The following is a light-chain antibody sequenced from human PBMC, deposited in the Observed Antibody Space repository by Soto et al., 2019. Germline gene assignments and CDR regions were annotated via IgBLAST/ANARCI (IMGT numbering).Light chain of an antibody. Sequence: QSVLTQPPSVSGAPGESVTISCIGNSSNIGADYDVVWYQQFPGTAPKLLFYGYTNRPSGVPDRFSGSRSGTSASLSIIGLRAEDEADYHCQSYDRSLRSSVVGGGTKLTVL. CDR2: GYT. V-gene: IGLV1-40*01. CDR1: SSNIGADYD. CDR3: QSYDRSLRSSV. J-gene: IGLJ3*02.